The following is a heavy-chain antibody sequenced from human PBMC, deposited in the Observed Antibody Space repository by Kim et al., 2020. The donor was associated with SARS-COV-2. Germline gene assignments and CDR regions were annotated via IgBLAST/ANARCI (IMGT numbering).Heavy chain of an antibody. CDR3: ARERINHVGFDV. Sequence: GGSLRLSCAASGFTFSSYSMNWVRQAPGKGLEWVSSISSSSSYIYYADSVKGRFTISRDNAKNSLYLQMNSLRAEDTAVYYCARERINHVGFDVWGQGTTVTVSS. V-gene: IGHV3-21*01. CDR2: ISSSSSYI. D-gene: IGHD2-15*01. J-gene: IGHJ6*02. CDR1: GFTFSSYS.